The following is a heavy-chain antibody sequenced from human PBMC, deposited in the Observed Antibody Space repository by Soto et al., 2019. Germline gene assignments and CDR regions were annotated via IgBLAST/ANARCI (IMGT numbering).Heavy chain of an antibody. Sequence: QVQLVESGGGVVQPGRSLRLSCAASGFTFSSYGMHWVRQAPGKGLEWVAVTSYDGSNKYYADSVKGRFTISRDNSKNTLYLQMNSLRAEDTAVYYCAKDRRPNYYCGMDVWGQGTTVTVSS. CDR1: GFTFSSYG. J-gene: IGHJ6*02. CDR3: AKDRRPNYYCGMDV. D-gene: IGHD6-25*01. CDR2: TSYDGSNK. V-gene: IGHV3-30*18.